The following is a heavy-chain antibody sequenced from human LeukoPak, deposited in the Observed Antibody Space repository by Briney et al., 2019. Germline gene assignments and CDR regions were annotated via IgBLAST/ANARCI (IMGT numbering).Heavy chain of an antibody. CDR2: INWNGGST. D-gene: IGHD6-13*01. CDR3: AMYSSSWTNYFDY. Sequence: PGGSLRLSCAASGFTFDDYGMSWVRQAPGKGLEWVSGINWNGGSTGYADSVKGRFTISRDNAKNSLYLQMNSLTAEDTSLYYCAMYSSSWTNYFDYWGQGTLVTVSS. J-gene: IGHJ4*02. V-gene: IGHV3-20*04. CDR1: GFTFDDYG.